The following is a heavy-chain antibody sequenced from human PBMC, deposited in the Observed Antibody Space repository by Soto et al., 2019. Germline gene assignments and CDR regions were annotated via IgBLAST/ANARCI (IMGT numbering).Heavy chain of an antibody. CDR2: ISGSGGRT. Sequence: QPGGSLRLSCVGSGFVFGSYAMIWVRQAPGKGLEFVSSISGSGGRTYYADSVKGRFNISKDGSKKTMYLEMNRLRAEDTAVYFCAKDRGWSSTSCNDYWGQGTPVTVSS. J-gene: IGHJ4*02. CDR1: GFVFGSYA. V-gene: IGHV3-23*01. D-gene: IGHD2-2*01. CDR3: AKDRGWSSTSCNDY.